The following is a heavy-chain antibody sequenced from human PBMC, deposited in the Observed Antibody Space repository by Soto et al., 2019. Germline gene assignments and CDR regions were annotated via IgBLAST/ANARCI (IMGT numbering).Heavy chain of an antibody. D-gene: IGHD6-6*01. V-gene: IGHV3-11*06. CDR2: ISSSSSYT. Sequence: NPGGSLRLSCAASGFTFSDYYMSWIRQAPGKGLEWVSYISSSSSYTNYADSVKGRFTISRDNAKNSLYLQMNSLRAEDTAVYYCARDLPWGYSSSYPYFDYWGQGTLVTVSS. J-gene: IGHJ4*02. CDR3: ARDLPWGYSSSYPYFDY. CDR1: GFTFSDYY.